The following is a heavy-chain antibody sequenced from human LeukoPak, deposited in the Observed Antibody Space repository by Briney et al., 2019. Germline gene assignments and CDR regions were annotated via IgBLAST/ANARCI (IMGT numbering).Heavy chain of an antibody. D-gene: IGHD1-26*01. V-gene: IGHV3-7*01. CDR1: GFTFSSYW. CDR2: IKQDGSEK. Sequence: GGSLRLSCAASGFTFSSYWMSWVRQAPGKGLEWVANIKQDGSEKYYVDSVKGRFTISRDNAKNSLYLQMNSLRAEDTAVYYCARVSSGSSYYYYYMDVWGKGTTVTISS. CDR3: ARVSSGSSYYYYYMDV. J-gene: IGHJ6*03.